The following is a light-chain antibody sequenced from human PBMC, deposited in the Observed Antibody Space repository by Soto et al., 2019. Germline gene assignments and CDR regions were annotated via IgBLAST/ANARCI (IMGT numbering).Light chain of an antibody. Sequence: QSALTQPASVSGSPGQSITISCTVTSSDVGGYNYVSWYQQHPGKAPKLMIYDVSNRPSGVSNRFSGSKSGNTASLTISGLQAEDEADYYCSSYTSSSTLVIGTGTKVTVL. J-gene: IGLJ1*01. CDR2: DVS. CDR1: SSDVGGYNY. CDR3: SSYTSSSTLV. V-gene: IGLV2-14*01.